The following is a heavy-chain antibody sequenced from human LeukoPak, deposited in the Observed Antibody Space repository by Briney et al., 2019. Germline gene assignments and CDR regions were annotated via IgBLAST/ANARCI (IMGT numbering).Heavy chain of an antibody. CDR1: GYSISSGYH. V-gene: IGHV4-38-2*01. J-gene: IGHJ4*02. Sequence: SETLSLTCAVSGYSISSGYHWAWIRQPPGKGLEWIGSIHRSGSTYYNPSLKSRVTISLDTSKNQFSLRLTSVTAADTAVYYCGRIDCAPDYWGQGTLVIVSS. CDR3: GRIDCAPDY. D-gene: IGHD2-21*01. CDR2: IHRSGST.